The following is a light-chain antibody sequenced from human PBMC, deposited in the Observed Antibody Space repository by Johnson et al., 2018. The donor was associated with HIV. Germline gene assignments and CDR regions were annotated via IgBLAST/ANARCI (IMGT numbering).Light chain of an antibody. CDR2: ENN. Sequence: QSVLTQPPSVSAAPGQKVTISCSGSSSNIGNNYVSWYQQLPGTAPKLLIYENNKRPSGIPDRFSGSKSGTSATLGITGLQTGDEAGYYCVTWDNSLSAYVFDTGTKVTVL. CDR3: VTWDNSLSAYV. CDR1: SSNIGNNY. J-gene: IGLJ1*01. V-gene: IGLV1-51*02.